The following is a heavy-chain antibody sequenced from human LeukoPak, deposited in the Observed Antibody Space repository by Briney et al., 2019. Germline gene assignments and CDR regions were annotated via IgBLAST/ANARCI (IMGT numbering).Heavy chain of an antibody. Sequence: GGSLRLSCAASGFTFSSYSMNWVRQAPGKGLEWVSSISSSSSYIYYADSVKGRFTISRDNAKNSLYLQINSLRAEDTAVYYCARGRRSLRCFDYWGQGTLVAVSS. CDR3: ARGRRSLRCFDY. CDR2: ISSSSSYI. D-gene: IGHD4-17*01. V-gene: IGHV3-21*01. J-gene: IGHJ4*02. CDR1: GFTFSSYS.